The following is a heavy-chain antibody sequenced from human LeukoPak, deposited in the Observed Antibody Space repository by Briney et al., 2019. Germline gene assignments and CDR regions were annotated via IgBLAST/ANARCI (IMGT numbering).Heavy chain of an antibody. Sequence: PSETLSLTCTVSGGSISSYYWSWIRQPPGKGLEWIGYIYYSGSTNYNPSLKSRVTISVDTSTNQLSLKLTSLTAADTAVYYCARGKDGLDWYFDLWGRGTLVTVSS. CDR3: ARGKDGLDWYFDL. J-gene: IGHJ2*01. CDR2: IYYSGST. D-gene: IGHD5-24*01. CDR1: GGSISSYY. V-gene: IGHV4-59*08.